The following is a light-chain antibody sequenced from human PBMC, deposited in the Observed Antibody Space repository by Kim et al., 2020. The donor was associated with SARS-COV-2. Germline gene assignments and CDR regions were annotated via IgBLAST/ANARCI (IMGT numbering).Light chain of an antibody. CDR3: CSCAGSSSVV. CDR2: EVS. CDR1: SSDVGSYNF. J-gene: IGLJ2*01. V-gene: IGLV2-23*02. Sequence: QSALTQPASVSGSPGQSITISCTGTSSDVGSYNFVSWYQQHPGKAPKLMIYEVSQRPSRVSNRFSGSKSGNTASLTISGLQAEDEADYYCCSCAGSSSVVFGGGTQLTV.